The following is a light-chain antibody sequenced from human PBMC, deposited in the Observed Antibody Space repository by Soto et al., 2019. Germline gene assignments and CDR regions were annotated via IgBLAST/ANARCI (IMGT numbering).Light chain of an antibody. CDR2: EGS. V-gene: IGLV2-23*01. J-gene: IGLJ2*01. Sequence: QSALTQPASVSGSPGPSITISCTGTSSDVGSYNLVSWYQQHPGKAPKLMIYEGSKRPSGVSNRFSGSKSGNTASLTISGLQAEDEADYYCCSYAGSSTSHVVFGGGTKVTVL. CDR3: CSYAGSSTSHVV. CDR1: SSDVGSYNL.